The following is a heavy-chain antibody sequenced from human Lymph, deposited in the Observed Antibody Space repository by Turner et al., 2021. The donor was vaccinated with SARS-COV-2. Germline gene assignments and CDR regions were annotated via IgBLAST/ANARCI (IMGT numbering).Heavy chain of an antibody. Sequence: EVQLVHSGGGLVQPGVYLRLCCAASWLTVSSNYMTWVRQAPGKGLAWVSVLYSGGSTYYADSVKVRFTISRHNSTNTLYLQMNSLRAEDTSVYYCARDLVTAGGMDVWGQGTTVTVSS. CDR3: ARDLVTAGGMDV. V-gene: IGHV3-53*04. J-gene: IGHJ6*02. CDR2: LYSGGST. CDR1: WLTVSSNY. D-gene: IGHD5-18*01.